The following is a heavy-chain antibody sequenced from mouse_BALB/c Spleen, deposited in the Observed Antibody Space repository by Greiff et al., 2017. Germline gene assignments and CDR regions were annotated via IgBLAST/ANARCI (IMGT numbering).Heavy chain of an antibody. J-gene: IGHJ2*01. CDR2: INSNGGST. CDR1: GFTFSSYG. Sequence: EVKLMESGGGLVQPGGSLKLSCAASGFTFSSYGMSWVRQTPDKRLELVATINSNGGSTYYPDSVKGRFTISRDNAKNTLYLQMSSLKSEDTAMYYCARDLYSSLDYWGQGTTLTVSS. CDR3: ARDLYSSLDY. V-gene: IGHV5-6-3*01. D-gene: IGHD2-1*01.